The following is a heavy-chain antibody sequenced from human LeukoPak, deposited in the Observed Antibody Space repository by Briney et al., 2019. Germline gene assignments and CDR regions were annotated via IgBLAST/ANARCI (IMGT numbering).Heavy chain of an antibody. Sequence: GGSLRLSCSASGFTFSSYAMHWVRQAPGKGLECVSAISSNGGSTYYADSVKGRFTISRDNSKNTLYLQMSSLRAEDTAVYYCVKEAYFDWLLYGDYWGQGTLVTVSS. CDR2: ISSNGGST. J-gene: IGHJ4*02. V-gene: IGHV3-64D*06. CDR1: GFTFSSYA. D-gene: IGHD3-9*01. CDR3: VKEAYFDWLLYGDY.